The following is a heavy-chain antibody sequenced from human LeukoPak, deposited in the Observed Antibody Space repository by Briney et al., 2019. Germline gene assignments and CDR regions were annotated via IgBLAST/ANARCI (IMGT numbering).Heavy chain of an antibody. CDR2: ISYDGSNK. CDR3: AREYDSSGYYYENWFDP. Sequence: GRSLRLSCAASGFTFSSYAMHWVRQAPGKGLEWVAVISYDGSNKYYADSVKGRFTISRDNSKNTLYLRMNSLRAEDTAVYYCAREYDSSGYYYENWFDPRGQGTLVTVSS. D-gene: IGHD3-22*01. J-gene: IGHJ5*02. CDR1: GFTFSSYA. V-gene: IGHV3-30-3*01.